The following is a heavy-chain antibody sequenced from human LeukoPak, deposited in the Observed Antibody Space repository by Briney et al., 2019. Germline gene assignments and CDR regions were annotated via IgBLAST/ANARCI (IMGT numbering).Heavy chain of an antibody. J-gene: IGHJ4*02. D-gene: IGHD6-19*01. CDR1: GASFSTHA. Sequence: SVKVSCKASGASFSTHAVSWVRQVPGQGLEWMGRIIPIFGTTKYAQKFQGRVTITTDESTTTGYMELSSLESEDTAVYYCATSGWYSSLALDYWGQGTLVTVSS. CDR3: ATSGWYSSLALDY. CDR2: IIPIFGTT. V-gene: IGHV1-69*05.